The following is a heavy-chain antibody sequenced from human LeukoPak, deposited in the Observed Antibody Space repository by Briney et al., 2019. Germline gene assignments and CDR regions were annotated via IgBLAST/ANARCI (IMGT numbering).Heavy chain of an antibody. CDR3: ARDRVDGGTVDY. CDR1: GFTFSSYS. CDR2: ISSSSSYT. J-gene: IGHJ4*02. V-gene: IGHV3-21*01. D-gene: IGHD4-23*01. Sequence: PGGSLRLSCAASGFTFSSYSMNWVRQAPGKGLEWVSSISSSSSYTYYADSVKGRFTISRDNAKNSLYLQMNSLRAEDTAVYYCARDRVDGGTVDYWGQGTLVTVSS.